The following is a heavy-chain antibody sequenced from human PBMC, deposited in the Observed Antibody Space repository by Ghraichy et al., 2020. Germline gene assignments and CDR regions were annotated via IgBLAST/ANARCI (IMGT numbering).Heavy chain of an antibody. D-gene: IGHD6-19*01. CDR2: IEYSGNT. V-gene: IGHV4-39*01. Sequence: SQTLSLTCTVPGGSISSSNYYWGWIRQPPGKGLEWIGSIEYSGNTYDNPSLKSRVTLSIDISKNQFSLRLRSVTAADTAVYYCARLRSLLAGYDAFDVWGPGTMVTVSS. CDR3: ARLRSLLAGYDAFDV. J-gene: IGHJ3*01. CDR1: GGSISSSNYY.